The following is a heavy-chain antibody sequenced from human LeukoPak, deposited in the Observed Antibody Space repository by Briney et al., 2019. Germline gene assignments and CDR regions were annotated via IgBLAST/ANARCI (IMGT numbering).Heavy chain of an antibody. CDR3: ATYKNQPHTPFFDF. D-gene: IGHD1-1*01. J-gene: IGHJ4*02. V-gene: IGHV3-7*02. Sequence: PGGSLRLSCAASGFTFRNYWMNWVRQAPGKGLEWVANINEDGSEKNYVGSVKGRFTTSRDNARNSLSLQMNSLRSEDTAVYYCATYKNQPHTPFFDFWGQGALVTVSA. CDR2: INEDGSEK. CDR1: GFTFRNYW.